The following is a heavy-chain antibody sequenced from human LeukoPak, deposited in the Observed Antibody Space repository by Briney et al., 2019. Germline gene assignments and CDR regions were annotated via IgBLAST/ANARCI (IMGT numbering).Heavy chain of an antibody. CDR1: GITVNNND. J-gene: IGHJ4*02. V-gene: IGHV3-66*04. CDR3: ARRGYSLATDY. CDR2: IYSGGAT. Sequence: PGGSLRLSCAASGITVNNNDMSWVRQAPGKGLEWVSVIYSGGATYYTESVKGRFTISGDNSKNTLYLQMNSLRAEDTAVYYCARRGYSLATDYWGQGTLVTVSS. D-gene: IGHD5-18*01.